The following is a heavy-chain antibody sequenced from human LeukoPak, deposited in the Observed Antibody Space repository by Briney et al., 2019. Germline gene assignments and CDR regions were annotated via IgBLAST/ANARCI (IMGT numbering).Heavy chain of an antibody. J-gene: IGHJ4*02. CDR3: ARGRIHYDSTGYYY. CDR2: IYYSGST. V-gene: IGHV4-59*01. CDR1: GGSISSYY. Sequence: SETLSLTCTVSGGSISSYYWSWIRQPPGKGLEWIGHIYYSGSTTYNPSLKSRVAIPVDTSKNQFSLKLNSVTAADAAVYYCARGRIHYDSTGYYYWGQGTLVTVSS. D-gene: IGHD3-22*01.